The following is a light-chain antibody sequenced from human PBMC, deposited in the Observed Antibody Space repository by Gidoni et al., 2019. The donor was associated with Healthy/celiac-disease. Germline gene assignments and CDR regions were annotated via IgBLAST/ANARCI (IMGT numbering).Light chain of an antibody. Sequence: EIVLTQSPATLSLSPGERATLSCRASQRVSSYLAWYQQKPGQAPRLLIYDASNRATGIPARFSGSGAGTDFTLTISSLEPEDFAVYYCQQRSNWPLLTFGGXTKVEIK. CDR3: QQRSNWPLLT. CDR1: QRVSSY. V-gene: IGKV3-11*01. J-gene: IGKJ4*01. CDR2: DAS.